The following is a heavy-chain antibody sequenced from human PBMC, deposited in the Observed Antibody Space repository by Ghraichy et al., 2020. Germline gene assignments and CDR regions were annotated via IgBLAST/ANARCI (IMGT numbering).Heavy chain of an antibody. D-gene: IGHD5-18*01. V-gene: IGHV3-74*03. J-gene: IGHJ4*02. Sequence: GGSLRLSCAASGFTFSSSWMHWVRQAPGKRLVWVSRINSDSTTTTYADSVKGRFTISRDNAENTLYLQRNSLGADDTAVYYCARGYNYALDYWGQGTLVTVPS. CDR2: INSDSTTT. CDR1: GFTFSSSW. CDR3: ARGYNYALDY.